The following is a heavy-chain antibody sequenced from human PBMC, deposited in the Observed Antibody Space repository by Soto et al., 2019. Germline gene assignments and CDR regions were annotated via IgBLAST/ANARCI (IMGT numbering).Heavy chain of an antibody. Sequence: ASGPTLVNPTETLTLTCTVSGFSLSNARMGVSWIRQPPGKALEWLAHIFSNDEKSYSTSLKSRLTISKDTSKSQVVLTMTNMDPVDTATYYCARIQYRAVAGIYYYYYMDVWGKGTTVTVSS. J-gene: IGHJ6*03. CDR2: IFSNDEK. CDR1: GFSLSNARMG. V-gene: IGHV2-26*01. CDR3: ARIQYRAVAGIYYYYYMDV. D-gene: IGHD6-19*01.